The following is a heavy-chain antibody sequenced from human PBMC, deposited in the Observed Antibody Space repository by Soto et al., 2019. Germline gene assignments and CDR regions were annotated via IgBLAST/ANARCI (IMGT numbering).Heavy chain of an antibody. CDR2: IYYSGST. Sequence: SETLSLTCTVSGGSISSGGYYWSWIRQHPGKGLEWIGYIYYSGSTYYNPSLKSRVTISVDTSKNQFSLKLSSVTAADTAVYYCARWTPPWELRSNYYYGMDVCGQGTTVTVSS. CDR3: ARWTPPWELRSNYYYGMDV. V-gene: IGHV4-31*03. J-gene: IGHJ6*02. CDR1: GGSISSGGYY. D-gene: IGHD1-26*01.